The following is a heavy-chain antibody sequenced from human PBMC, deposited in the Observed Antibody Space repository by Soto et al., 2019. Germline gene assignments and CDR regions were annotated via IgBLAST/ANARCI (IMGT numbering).Heavy chain of an antibody. CDR1: GYSFTSYD. D-gene: IGHD1-26*01. CDR2: MNPNSGST. Sequence: ASVKVSCKASGYSFTSYDINWVRQATGQGLEWMGWMNPNSGSTDYAQRFQGRVTMTRNTSISTAYMELSSLRSEDTAVYYCARERTGATMTSWGQGTLVTVSS. V-gene: IGHV1-8*01. CDR3: ARERTGATMTS. J-gene: IGHJ4*02.